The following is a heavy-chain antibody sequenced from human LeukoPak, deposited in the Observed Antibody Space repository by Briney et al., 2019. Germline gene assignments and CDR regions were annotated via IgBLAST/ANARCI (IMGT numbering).Heavy chain of an antibody. V-gene: IGHV4-59*01. D-gene: IGHD3-22*01. CDR1: GGSISSYY. CDR3: ARDLGATMIDPGAFDI. CDR2: IYYSGST. Sequence: SSETLSLTCTVSGGSISSYYWSWIRQPPGKGLEWIGYIYYSGSTNYNPSLKSRVTISVDTSKNQFSLKLSSVTAADTAVYYCARDLGATMIDPGAFDIWGQGTMVTVSS. J-gene: IGHJ3*02.